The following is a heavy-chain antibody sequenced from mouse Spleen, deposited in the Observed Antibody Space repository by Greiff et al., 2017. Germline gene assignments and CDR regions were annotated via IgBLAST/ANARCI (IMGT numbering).Heavy chain of an antibody. CDR1: GYTFTSYT. CDR3: ARWALRLPFFDY. D-gene: IGHD1-2*01. CDR2: INPSSGYT. V-gene: IGHV1-4*01. Sequence: VQLQQSGAELARPGASVKMSCKASGYTFTSYTMHWVKQRPGQGLEWIGYINPSSGYTKYNQKFKDKATLTADKSSSTAYMQLSSLTSEGSAVYYCARWALRLPFFDYWGQGTTLTVSS. J-gene: IGHJ2*01.